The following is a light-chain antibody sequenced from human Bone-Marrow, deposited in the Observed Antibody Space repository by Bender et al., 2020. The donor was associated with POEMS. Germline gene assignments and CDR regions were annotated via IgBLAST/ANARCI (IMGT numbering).Light chain of an antibody. Sequence: QSALTQPASVSGSLGQSITISCTGTSSDIGYYAYFSWFHQHPDTAPKLIIYDVSSRPAGVSSRFSASKSGNTASLTSSSHQAEDEAYYYCRSYTTTRAWVFGGGTRLTVL. CDR1: SSDIGYYAY. CDR3: RSYTTTRAWV. J-gene: IGLJ3*02. CDR2: DVS. V-gene: IGLV2-14*03.